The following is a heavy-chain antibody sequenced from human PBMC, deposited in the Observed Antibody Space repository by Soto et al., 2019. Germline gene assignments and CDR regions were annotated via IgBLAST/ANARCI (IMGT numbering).Heavy chain of an antibody. CDR3: ARGMTTVTTLDY. CDR2: IFYSGST. Sequence: SETLSLTCPVSGGSISSISYYWGWIRQPPGKGLEWIGSIFYSGSTNYNPSLKSRVTISVDTSKNQFSLKLSSVTAAETAVYYCARGMTTVTTLDYWGQGTLVTVSS. CDR1: GGSISSISYY. J-gene: IGHJ4*02. V-gene: IGHV4-39*07. D-gene: IGHD4-17*01.